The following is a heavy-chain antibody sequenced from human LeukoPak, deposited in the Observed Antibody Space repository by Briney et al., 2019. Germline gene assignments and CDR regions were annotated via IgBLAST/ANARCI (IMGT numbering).Heavy chain of an antibody. V-gene: IGHV1-2*02. D-gene: IGHD3-3*01. Sequence: GYTFTGYYXXXVRQAPGQGLXXMGWINPNSGGTNYAQKFQGRVTMTRDTSISTAYMELSRLRSDDTAVYYCARDRTQFWSGYSYNWFDPWGQGTLVTVSS. CDR1: GYTFTGYY. CDR3: ARDRTQFWSGYSYNWFDP. CDR2: INPNSGGT. J-gene: IGHJ5*02.